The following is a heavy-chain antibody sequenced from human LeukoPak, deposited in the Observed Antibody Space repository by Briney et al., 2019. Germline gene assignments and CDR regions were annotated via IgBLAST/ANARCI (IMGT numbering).Heavy chain of an antibody. J-gene: IGHJ4*02. V-gene: IGHV4-39*01. D-gene: IGHD3-10*01. Sequence: SETLSLTCTVSGDSISSGSHYWGWIRQPPGKGLEWIGTIYYSGITYYNPSLKSRVTISVDTSKNQFSLKLSSVTAADTAVYYCARTYYYGSLYYWGQGTLVTVSS. CDR1: GDSISSGSHY. CDR2: IYYSGIT. CDR3: ARTYYYGSLYY.